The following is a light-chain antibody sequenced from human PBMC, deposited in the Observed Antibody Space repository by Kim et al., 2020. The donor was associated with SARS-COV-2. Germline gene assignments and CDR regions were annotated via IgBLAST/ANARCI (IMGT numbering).Light chain of an antibody. V-gene: IGLV3-27*01. Sequence: VSPGQTATITCSGDVLAKKYARWVQQKPGQAPLVIIYKDTERPSGIPERFSGSSSGTTVTLTISGAQVEDEADYYCYSVPDNNLGVFGGGTQLTVL. J-gene: IGLJ3*02. CDR3: YSVPDNNLGV. CDR2: KDT. CDR1: VLAKKY.